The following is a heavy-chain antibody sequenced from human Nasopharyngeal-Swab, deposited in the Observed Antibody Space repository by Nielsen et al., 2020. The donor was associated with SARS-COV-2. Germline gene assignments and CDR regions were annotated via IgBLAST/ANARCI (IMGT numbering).Heavy chain of an antibody. CDR2: INHSGST. CDR3: ARGFYGDYGYYFDY. D-gene: IGHD4-17*01. V-gene: IGHV4-34*01. CDR1: GGSFSGYY. Sequence: SETLSLTCAVYGGSFSGYYWSWIRQPPGKGLEWIGEINHSGSTNYNPSLKSRVTISVDMSKNQFSLKLSSVTAADTAVYYCARGFYGDYGYYFDYWGQGTLVTVSS. J-gene: IGHJ4*02.